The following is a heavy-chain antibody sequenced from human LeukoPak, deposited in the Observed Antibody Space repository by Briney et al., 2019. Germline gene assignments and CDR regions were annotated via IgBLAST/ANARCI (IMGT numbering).Heavy chain of an antibody. CDR1: GFSFSSYA. CDR3: AKGYSSGWYFFDY. V-gene: IGHV3-23*01. D-gene: IGHD6-19*01. Sequence: PGGSLRLSCAVSGFSFSSYAMSWVRQAPGKGLEWVSAISGSGGSTNYADSVKGRFIISRDNSKNTLYLQMNSLRAEDTAVYYCAKGYSSGWYFFDYWGQGTLVTVSS. CDR2: ISGSGGST. J-gene: IGHJ4*02.